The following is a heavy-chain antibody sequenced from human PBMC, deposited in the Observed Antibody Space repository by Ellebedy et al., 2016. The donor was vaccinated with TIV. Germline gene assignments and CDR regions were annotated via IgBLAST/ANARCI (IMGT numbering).Heavy chain of an antibody. D-gene: IGHD1-7*01. V-gene: IGHV3-7*01. CDR2: IKQDGSEK. CDR3: ARELELRSGFGMDV. CDR1: GGSISSSNYW. Sequence: GGSLRLSCAVSGGSISSSNYWMSWVRQAPGKGLEWVANIKQDGSEKYYTDSVKGRFTISRDNPKNTLYLQMNSLRAEDTAVYYCARELELRSGFGMDVWGQGTTVTVSS. J-gene: IGHJ6*02.